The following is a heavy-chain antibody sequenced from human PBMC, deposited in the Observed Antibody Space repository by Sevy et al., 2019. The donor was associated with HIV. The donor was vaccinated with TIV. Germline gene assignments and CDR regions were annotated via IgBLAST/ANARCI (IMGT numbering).Heavy chain of an antibody. D-gene: IGHD3-22*01. J-gene: IGHJ4*02. CDR1: GFTFSSYW. CDR3: ARAQQVTMLVVIGGLYFDF. CDR2: IKQDMSEK. Sequence: GGSLRLSCAASGFTFSSYWMTWVRQAPGKGLEWVANIKQDMSEKYYADSEKGRFTISRDNARNSLYLQMESLRAEDTAVYYCARAQQVTMLVVIGGLYFDFWGQGTLVTVSS. V-gene: IGHV3-7*01.